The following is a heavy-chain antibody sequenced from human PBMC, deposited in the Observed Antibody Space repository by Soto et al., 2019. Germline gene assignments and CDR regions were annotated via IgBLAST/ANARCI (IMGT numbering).Heavy chain of an antibody. J-gene: IGHJ3*02. D-gene: IGHD3-22*01. V-gene: IGHV3-23*01. Sequence: PGGSLRLSCAASGFTFSSYSISWVRQAPWKGLEWVSAISGSGGSTYYADSVKGRFTISRDNSKNTLHLQMNSLRAEDTAVYYCAKVEVIVLVAGAFDIWGQGTMVTV. CDR3: AKVEVIVLVAGAFDI. CDR1: GFTFSSYS. CDR2: ISGSGGST.